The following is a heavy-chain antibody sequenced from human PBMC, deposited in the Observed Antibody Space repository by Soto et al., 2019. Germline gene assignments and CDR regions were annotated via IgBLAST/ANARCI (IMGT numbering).Heavy chain of an antibody. CDR2: ISSDGSNE. D-gene: IGHD3-22*01. V-gene: IGHV3-30*18. CDR1: GFTFSTYV. CDR3: AKTITTYSGDSRGRGALVDY. Sequence: PGGSLRLSCAASGFTFSTYVMHWVRQPPGKGLEWVAVISSDGSNEHYADPVKGRFTISRDNSKNTLYLQMNSLRVEDTAVYYCAKTITTYSGDSRGRGALVDYWGQGTLVTVSS. J-gene: IGHJ4*02.